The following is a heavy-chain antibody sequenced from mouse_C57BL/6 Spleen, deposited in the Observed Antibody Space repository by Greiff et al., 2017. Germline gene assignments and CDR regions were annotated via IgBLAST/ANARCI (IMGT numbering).Heavy chain of an antibody. V-gene: IGHV1-62-2*01. CDR1: GYTFTEYS. J-gene: IGHJ3*01. CDR3: ARHEDEGVYGNGGAWFAY. CDR2: FYPGSGSI. D-gene: IGHD2-1*01. Sequence: QVQLQQSGAELVKPGASVTLSCKASGYTFTEYSIHWVKQRSGQGLEWIGWFYPGSGSIKYNEKFKDKATLTADKSSSTVYMELSSLTSEDSAVYFGARHEDEGVYGNGGAWFAYWGQGTLVTVSA.